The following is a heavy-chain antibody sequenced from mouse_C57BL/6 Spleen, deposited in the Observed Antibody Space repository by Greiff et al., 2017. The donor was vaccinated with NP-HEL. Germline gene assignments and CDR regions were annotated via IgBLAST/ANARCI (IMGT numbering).Heavy chain of an antibody. CDR1: GFTFSSYA. CDR3: TRDKSNYGYFDV. V-gene: IGHV5-9-1*02. CDR2: ISSGGDYI. D-gene: IGHD1-3*01. Sequence: EVKVVESGEGLVKPGGSLKLSCAASGFTFSSYAMSWVRQTPEKRLEWVAYISSGGDYIYYADTVKGRFTISRDNARNTLYLQMSSLKSEDTAMYYCTRDKSNYGYFDVWGTGTTVTVSS. J-gene: IGHJ1*03.